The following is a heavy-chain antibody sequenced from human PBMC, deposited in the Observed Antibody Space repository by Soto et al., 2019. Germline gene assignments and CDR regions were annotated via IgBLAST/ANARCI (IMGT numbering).Heavy chain of an antibody. Sequence: EVQLVESGGGLVQPGGSLRLSCAASGFTFSRFWMHWVRQAPGKGLVWVSRINSDGSITSYADSVKGRFTISRDNAKNTLYRQRNRLRAEDTAVFYWGRGGGGDDYGANYGMDVWGQGTTVTVSS. CDR2: INSDGSIT. CDR3: GRGGGGDDYGANYGMDV. D-gene: IGHD4-17*01. J-gene: IGHJ6*02. V-gene: IGHV3-74*01. CDR1: GFTFSRFW.